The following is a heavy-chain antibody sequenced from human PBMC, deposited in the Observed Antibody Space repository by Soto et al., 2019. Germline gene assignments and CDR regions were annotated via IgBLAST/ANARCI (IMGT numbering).Heavy chain of an antibody. CDR2: IYYSGST. V-gene: IGHV4-59*01. Sequence: QVQLQESGPGLVKPSETLSLTCTVSGGSISSYYWSWIRQPPGKGLEWIGYIYYSGSTNYNPSLKRRPTIPLPPSKTQFPFTLPSVPAPAPAVFYCARARPPLFIHDPFIPWAQGT. CDR3: ARARPPLFIHDPFIP. CDR1: GGSISSYY. J-gene: IGHJ5*01. D-gene: IGHD2-21*01.